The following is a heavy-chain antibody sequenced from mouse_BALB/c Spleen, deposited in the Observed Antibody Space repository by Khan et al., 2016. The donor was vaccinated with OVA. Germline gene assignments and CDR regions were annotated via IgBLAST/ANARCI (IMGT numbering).Heavy chain of an antibody. CDR3: VKACVISTDSVDY. J-gene: IGHJ2*01. CDR2: IWAGGST. D-gene: IGHD2-4*01. Sequence: QVQLKESGPGLVAPSQSLSITCTVSGFSLTTYGVHWVRQPPGNGLEWLGIIWAGGSTNYNSALMSRLTISKDNSKSQVFLKMNSLQTDDTAMYYCVKACVISTDSVDYWGQGTTLTVSS. V-gene: IGHV2-9*02. CDR1: GFSLTTYG.